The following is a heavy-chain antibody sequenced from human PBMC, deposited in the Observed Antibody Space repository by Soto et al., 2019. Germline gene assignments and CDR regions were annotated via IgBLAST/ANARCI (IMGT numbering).Heavy chain of an antibody. CDR3: ERSNRGYSGYDFDY. J-gene: IGHJ4*02. D-gene: IGHD5-12*01. Sequence: SGPTLLNPTETLTLTCTVSGFSLSNARMGVSWIRQPPGKALEWLAHIFSNDEKSYSTSLKSRLTISKDTSKSQVVLTITNMDPVDTATYYCERSNRGYSGYDFDYWGQGTLVTVSP. CDR2: IFSNDEK. CDR1: GFSLSNARMG. V-gene: IGHV2-26*01.